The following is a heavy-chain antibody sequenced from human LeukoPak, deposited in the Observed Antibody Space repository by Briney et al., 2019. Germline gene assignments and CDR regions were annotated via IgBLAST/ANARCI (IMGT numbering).Heavy chain of an antibody. Sequence: SETLSLTCAVYGDSFSGYYWSWLPQPPGEALEWLGEMKHSGSPNYYQSLKSRVTISVDSSKNQFSLKLSSVTAADTAVYYCARVQSWTLPLEQWLVRVGPNDAFDIWGQGTMVTVSS. CDR3: ARVQSWTLPLEQWLVRVGPNDAFDI. CDR2: MKHSGSP. CDR1: GDSFSGYY. J-gene: IGHJ3*02. V-gene: IGHV4-34*01. D-gene: IGHD6-19*01.